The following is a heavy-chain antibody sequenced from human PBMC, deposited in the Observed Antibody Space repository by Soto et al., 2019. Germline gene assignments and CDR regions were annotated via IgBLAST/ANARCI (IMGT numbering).Heavy chain of an antibody. D-gene: IGHD4-17*01. CDR3: ASRTDYGDLSYSFDY. CDR1: GGSISSGGYY. V-gene: IGHV4-31*03. Sequence: QVQLQESGPGLVKPSQTLSLTCTVSGGSISSGGYYWSWIRQHPGKGLEWIGYIYYSGSTYYNPSLKCRVTISVDTSKNQFSLKLSSVTAADTAVDYCASRTDYGDLSYSFDYWGQGTLVTVSS. J-gene: IGHJ4*02. CDR2: IYYSGST.